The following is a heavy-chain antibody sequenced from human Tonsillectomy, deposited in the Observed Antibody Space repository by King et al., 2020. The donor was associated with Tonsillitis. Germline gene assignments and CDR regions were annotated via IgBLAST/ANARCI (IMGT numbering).Heavy chain of an antibody. Sequence: VQLVESGGGVVQPGGSLRLSCQASGFPFSSNGMHWVGQAPGKGREGGAFIRYEGSNKYYADSVKGRFTISRDNSKNTLYLQMNSLRAEDTAVYYCAKVKERTDYWGQGTLVTVSS. J-gene: IGHJ4*02. CDR2: IRYEGSNK. V-gene: IGHV3-30*02. CDR1: GFPFSSNG. D-gene: IGHD1-1*01. CDR3: AKVKERTDY.